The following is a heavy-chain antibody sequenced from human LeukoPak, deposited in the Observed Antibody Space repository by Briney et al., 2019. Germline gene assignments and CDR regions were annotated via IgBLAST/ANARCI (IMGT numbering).Heavy chain of an antibody. CDR1: GFTFSRYA. J-gene: IGHJ5*02. V-gene: IGHV3-7*01. D-gene: IGHD2-2*01. CDR3: ARDDCSSISCYHNWFDP. CDR2: IKQDGSEK. Sequence: GGSLRLSCAASGFTFSRYAMSWVRQAPGKGLEWVANIKQDGSEKYYVDSVKGRFTISRDNAKNSLYLQMNSLRAEDTAVYYCARDDCSSISCYHNWFDPWGQGTLVTVSS.